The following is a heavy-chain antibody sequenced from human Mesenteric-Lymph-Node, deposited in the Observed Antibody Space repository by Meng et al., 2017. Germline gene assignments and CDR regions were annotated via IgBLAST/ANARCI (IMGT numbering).Heavy chain of an antibody. CDR3: ARHGTVAAPYYYYYGMDV. D-gene: IGHD6-19*01. V-gene: IGHV5-51*01. J-gene: IGHJ6*02. CDR1: GYIFATYW. CDR2: INPRDSDT. Sequence: GESLKISCQASGYIFATYWLGWVRQVPGKGLEWMTIINPRDSDTRYSPSFQGQVTISVDKSFNTAYLQWSSLKASDTAMYYCARHGTVAAPYYYYYGMDVWGQGTTVTVSS.